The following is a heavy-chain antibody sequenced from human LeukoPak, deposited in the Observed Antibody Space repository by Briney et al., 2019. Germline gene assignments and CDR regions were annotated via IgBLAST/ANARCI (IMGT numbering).Heavy chain of an antibody. D-gene: IGHD2-2*01. CDR2: IKQDGSKK. Sequence: PGRSLRLSCAASGFIFSTYWMSWVRQAPGKGLEGLANIKQDGSKKYYVDSVKGRFTISRDNAKNSLYLQMNSLRAEDTAVYYCARQYCSSTSCLFDYWGQGTLVTVSS. J-gene: IGHJ4*02. CDR3: ARQYCSSTSCLFDY. CDR1: GFIFSTYW. V-gene: IGHV3-7*04.